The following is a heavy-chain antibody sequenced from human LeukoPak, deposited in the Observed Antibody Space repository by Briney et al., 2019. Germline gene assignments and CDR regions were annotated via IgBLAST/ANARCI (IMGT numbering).Heavy chain of an antibody. V-gene: IGHV1-69*04. CDR3: ARDIVVVPAAMGIGTWFDP. Sequence: ASVKVSCKASGGTFSSYAISWVRQAPGQGLEWMGRIIPIFCIANYAQKFQGRVTITADKSTSTAYMELSSLRSEDTAVYYCARDIVVVPAAMGIGTWFDPWGQGTLVTVSS. D-gene: IGHD2-2*01. CDR2: IIPIFCIA. CDR1: GGTFSSYA. J-gene: IGHJ5*02.